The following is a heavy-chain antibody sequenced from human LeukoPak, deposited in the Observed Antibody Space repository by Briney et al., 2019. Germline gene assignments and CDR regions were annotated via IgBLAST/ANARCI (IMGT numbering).Heavy chain of an antibody. CDR2: ISAYNGNT. CDR1: GYTFTSYG. V-gene: IGHV1-18*01. D-gene: IGHD3-22*01. CDR3: ARQAVPSYYDSSGYDY. J-gene: IGHJ4*02. Sequence: ASVTVSCKASGYTFTSYGISWVRQAPGQGLEWMGWISAYNGNTNYAQKLQGRVTMTTDTSTSTAYMELTSLRSDDTAVYYCARQAVPSYYDSSGYDYWGQGTLVTVSS.